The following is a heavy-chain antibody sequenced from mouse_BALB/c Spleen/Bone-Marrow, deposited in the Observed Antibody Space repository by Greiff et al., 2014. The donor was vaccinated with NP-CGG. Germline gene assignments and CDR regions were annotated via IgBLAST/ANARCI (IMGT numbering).Heavy chain of an antibody. CDR1: GYVFSSYW. CDR2: IYPGDGDT. Sequence: QVQLQQSGAELVRPGSSVKISCKASGYVFSSYWMNWEKQRPGQGLEWIGQIYPGDGDTNYNGKFKGKATLTADKSSSTAYMQLSSLTSEDSAVYFCARKYGDYWGQGTTLTVSS. CDR3: ARKYGDY. V-gene: IGHV1-80*01. J-gene: IGHJ2*01. D-gene: IGHD2-10*02.